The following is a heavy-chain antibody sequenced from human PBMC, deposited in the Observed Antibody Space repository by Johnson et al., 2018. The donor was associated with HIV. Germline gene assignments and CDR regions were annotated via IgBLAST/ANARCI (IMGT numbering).Heavy chain of an antibody. V-gene: IGHV3-30*03. J-gene: IGHJ3*02. CDR2: ISYDGSNT. Sequence: QVQLVESGGGLIQPGGSLRLSCAASGFTFSSYGMHWVRQAPGKGLEWVAVISYDGSNTYYADSVKGRFTISRDNSKNTLYLQMNSLRAEDTAVYYCARVTLVLDIWGQGTMVTVSS. CDR3: ARVTLVLDI. D-gene: IGHD4-23*01. CDR1: GFTFSSYG.